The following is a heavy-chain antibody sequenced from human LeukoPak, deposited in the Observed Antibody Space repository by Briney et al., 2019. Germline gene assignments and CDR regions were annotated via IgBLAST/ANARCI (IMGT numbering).Heavy chain of an antibody. CDR3: AKESPHFDY. J-gene: IGHJ4*02. CDR1: GFTFSNYA. Sequence: GGSLRLSCAASGFTFSNYAMSWVRQAPGKXXEWVSTISGSGVTTYYVDSVKGRFTISRDNSKNTLYLQMNSLRAEDTAIFYCAKESPHFDYWGQGTLVTVSS. V-gene: IGHV3-23*01. CDR2: ISGSGVTT.